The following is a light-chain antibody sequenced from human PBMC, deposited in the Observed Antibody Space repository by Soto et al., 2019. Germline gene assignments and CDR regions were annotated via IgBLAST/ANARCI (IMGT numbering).Light chain of an antibody. Sequence: LAQPASVSGSPGQSITISCTGTSSDVGAYNYVSWYQQNPGKAPKLLIYDVRYRPSGVSNRFSCSKSGNTAYLIISGLQAEDEADYYCSSFTSRHTYVFGSGTKVTVL. CDR2: DVR. J-gene: IGLJ1*01. CDR3: SSFTSRHTYV. V-gene: IGLV2-14*01. CDR1: SSDVGAYNY.